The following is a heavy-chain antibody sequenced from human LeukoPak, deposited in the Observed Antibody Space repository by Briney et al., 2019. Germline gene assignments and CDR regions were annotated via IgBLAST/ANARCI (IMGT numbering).Heavy chain of an antibody. Sequence: GGSLRLSCAASGFTFSSYSMNWVRQAPGKGLEWVSSISSSSSYIYYADSVKGRFTISRDNAKNSLYLQMNSLRAEDTAVYYCASPIMITFGGVIVIENDYWGQGTLVTVSS. V-gene: IGHV3-21*01. D-gene: IGHD3-16*02. J-gene: IGHJ4*02. CDR2: ISSSSSYI. CDR1: GFTFSSYS. CDR3: ASPIMITFGGVIVIENDY.